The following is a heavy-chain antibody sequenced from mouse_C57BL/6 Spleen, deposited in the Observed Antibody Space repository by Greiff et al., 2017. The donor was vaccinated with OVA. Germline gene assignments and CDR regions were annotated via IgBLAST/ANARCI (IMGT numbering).Heavy chain of an antibody. CDR1: GFTFSNYW. D-gene: IGHD1-1*01. V-gene: IGHV6-3*01. J-gene: IGHJ2*01. CDR2: IRLKSDNYAT. CDR3: TVYYGSSHFDY. Sequence: EVKLEESGGGLVQPRGSMKLSCVASGFTFSNYWMNWVRQSPEKGLEWVAQIRLKSDNYATHYAESVKGRFTISRDDSKSSVYLQMNNLRAEDTGIYYCTVYYGSSHFDYWGQGTTLTVSS.